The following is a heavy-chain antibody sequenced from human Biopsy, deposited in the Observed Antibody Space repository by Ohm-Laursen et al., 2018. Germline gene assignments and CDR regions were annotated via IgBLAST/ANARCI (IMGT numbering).Heavy chain of an antibody. CDR1: LFPFSDYY. Sequence: SLRLSCTSSLFPFSDYYMIFILQAPGNGLYWVSYIIDFGTTIYYADSVKGRFTISRDNAKKSLYLQMNSLRAEDTAVYYCARDTRWSPYGMDVWGQGTTVTVSS. D-gene: IGHD4-23*01. V-gene: IGHV3-11*01. J-gene: IGHJ6*02. CDR2: IIDFGTTI. CDR3: ARDTRWSPYGMDV.